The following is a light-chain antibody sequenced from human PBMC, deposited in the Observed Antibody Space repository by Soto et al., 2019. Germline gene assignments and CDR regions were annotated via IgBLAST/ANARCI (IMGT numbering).Light chain of an antibody. CDR3: SSYAASNNFV. CDR1: SSDVGGYKY. V-gene: IGLV2-8*01. Sequence: QSVLTQPPSASGSPGQSVTISCTGTSSDVGGYKYVSWYQQHPGKAPKLMIYEVSKRPSGVPDRSSGSKSGNTASLTVSGLQAEDEADYYCSSYAASNNFVFGTGTKVTVL. CDR2: EVS. J-gene: IGLJ1*01.